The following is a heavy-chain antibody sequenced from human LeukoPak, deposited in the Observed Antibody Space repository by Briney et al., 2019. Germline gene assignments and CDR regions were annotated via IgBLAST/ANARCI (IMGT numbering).Heavy chain of an antibody. CDR1: GFTFSNYA. CDR3: AKWGDYDVLTGYYVSDY. CDR2: ITGSGGNT. J-gene: IGHJ4*02. V-gene: IGHV3-23*01. Sequence: PGASLRLSCAASGFTFSNYAMSWVRQAPGKGLEWVSAITGSGGNTYYADSVKGRFTISRDNSKKTVFLQMNSLRAEDTAVYYYAKWGDYDVLTGYYVSDYWGQGTLVTVSS. D-gene: IGHD3-9*01.